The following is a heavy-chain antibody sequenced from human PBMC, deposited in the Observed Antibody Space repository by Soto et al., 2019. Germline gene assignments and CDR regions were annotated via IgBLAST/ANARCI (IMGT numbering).Heavy chain of an antibody. CDR3: ARTDTSCRFSLGMDV. Sequence: SETLSLTCTVSGGSISSGGYYWSWIRQHPGKGLEWIGYIYYSGSTYYNPSLKSRVTISVDTSKNQFSLKLSSVTAADTAVYYCARTDTSCRFSLGMDVXGQGTKVTVYS. CDR2: IYYSGST. D-gene: IGHD2-2*01. CDR1: GGSISSGGYY. V-gene: IGHV4-31*03. J-gene: IGHJ6*02.